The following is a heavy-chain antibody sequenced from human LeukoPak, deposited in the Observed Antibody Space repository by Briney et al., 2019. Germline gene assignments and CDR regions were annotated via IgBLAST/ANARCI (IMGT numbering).Heavy chain of an antibody. Sequence: ASVKVSCKASGYTFTDYYIHWVRQAPGQGLEWMGWINPDSGGTNYAQNFQGRVTMTRDTSITTAYMELTRLSSDDTAVYSCARGPDWCNIGWYLYWGQGTLVTVSS. CDR3: ARGPDWCNIGWYLY. V-gene: IGHV1-2*02. CDR2: INPDSGGT. D-gene: IGHD6-19*01. CDR1: GYTFTDYY. J-gene: IGHJ1*01.